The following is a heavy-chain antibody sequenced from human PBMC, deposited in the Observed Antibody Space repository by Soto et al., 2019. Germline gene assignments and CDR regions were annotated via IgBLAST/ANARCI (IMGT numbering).Heavy chain of an antibody. CDR3: ARQGRLGFGGDYYYGIGV. J-gene: IGHJ6*02. D-gene: IGHD3-10*01. V-gene: IGHV3-33*01. Sequence: QVQLVESGGGVVQPGRSLRLSCAASGFTFSSYGMHWVRQAPGKGLEWVAVIWYDGSNKYYADSVKGRFTISRDNSKKSLYLQMNSRRAEDTDVYYCARQGRLGFGGDYYYGIGVWGQGTTVTVSS. CDR1: GFTFSSYG. CDR2: IWYDGSNK.